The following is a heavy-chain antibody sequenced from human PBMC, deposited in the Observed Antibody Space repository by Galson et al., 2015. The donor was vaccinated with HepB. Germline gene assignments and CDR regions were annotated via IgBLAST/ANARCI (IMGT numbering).Heavy chain of an antibody. D-gene: IGHD2-15*01. Sequence: SVKVSCKASGYTFTGYYMHWVRQAPGQGLEWMGWINSHSGGTSYVLKFQDRVTMTRDKSISTTYMDLSRLRSDDTAVYYCARGTSYCSGGSCYSGFDYWGQGTLVTVSS. CDR2: INSHSGGT. J-gene: IGHJ4*02. V-gene: IGHV1-2*02. CDR1: GYTFTGYY. CDR3: ARGTSYCSGGSCYSGFDY.